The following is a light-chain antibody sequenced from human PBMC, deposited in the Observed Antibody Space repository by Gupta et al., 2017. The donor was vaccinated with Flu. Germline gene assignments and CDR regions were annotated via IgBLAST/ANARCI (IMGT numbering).Light chain of an antibody. Sequence: GDRVTIPCRASQSISTWLAWYQQKPGKVPKLLIYRASSLDVGVPLRFSASGSGTEFTLTISSLQSDDFATYYCQQYKIYPLTFGGGTRVE. V-gene: IGKV1-5*03. CDR2: RAS. CDR1: QSISTW. J-gene: IGKJ4*01. CDR3: QQYKIYPLT.